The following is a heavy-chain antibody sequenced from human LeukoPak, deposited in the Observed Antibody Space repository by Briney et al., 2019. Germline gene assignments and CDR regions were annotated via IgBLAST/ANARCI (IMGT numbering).Heavy chain of an antibody. CDR2: ISSSSSTI. V-gene: IGHV3-48*01. CDR1: GFTFSSYS. Sequence: GGSLRLSCAASGFTFSSYSMNWVRQAPGKGLEWVSYISSSSSTIYYADSVKGRFTISRDNAKNSLYLQMNSLRAEDTAVYYCARVEEWFGEKGEYYFDYWGQGTRVTVSS. D-gene: IGHD3-10*01. CDR3: ARVEEWFGEKGEYYFDY. J-gene: IGHJ4*02.